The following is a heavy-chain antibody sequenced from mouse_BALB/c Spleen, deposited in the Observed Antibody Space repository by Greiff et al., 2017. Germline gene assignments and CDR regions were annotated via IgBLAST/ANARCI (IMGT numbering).Heavy chain of an antibody. CDR2: IRLKSNNYAT. J-gene: IGHJ3*01. CDR3: TPFAY. CDR1: GFTFSNYW. V-gene: IGHV6-6*02. Sequence: EVQRVESGGGLVQPGGSMKLSCVASGFTFSNYWMNWVLQSPEKGLEWVAEIRLKSNNYATHYAESVKGRFTISRDDSKSSVYLQMNNLRAEDTGIYYCTPFAYWGQGTLVTVSA.